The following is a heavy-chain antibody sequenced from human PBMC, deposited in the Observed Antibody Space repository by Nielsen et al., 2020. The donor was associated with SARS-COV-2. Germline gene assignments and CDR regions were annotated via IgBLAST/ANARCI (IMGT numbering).Heavy chain of an antibody. D-gene: IGHD6-19*01. CDR2: ISSSSSYT. J-gene: IGHJ4*02. CDR3: ASVIAVAGIDY. Sequence: GESLKISCAASGFTFSDYYMSWIRQAPGKGLERVSYISSSSSYTNYADSVKGRFTISRDNAKNSLYLQMNSLRAEDTAVYYCASVIAVAGIDYWGQGTLVTVSS. CDR1: GFTFSDYY. V-gene: IGHV3-11*03.